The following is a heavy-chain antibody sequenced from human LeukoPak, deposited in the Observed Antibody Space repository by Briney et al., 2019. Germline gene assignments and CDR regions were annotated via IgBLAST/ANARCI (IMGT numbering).Heavy chain of an antibody. D-gene: IGHD3-3*01. Sequence: AASVKVSCKASGYTFTGFYMHWVRQAPGQGLEWMGWINPNSGDTNYAQKFDGRVTMTRDTSISTAYMELSRLRSDDTAVYYCVRVTPPSTYYDFWSTYYFDYWGQGTLVTVSS. J-gene: IGHJ4*02. CDR3: VRVTPPSTYYDFWSTYYFDY. CDR2: INPNSGDT. CDR1: GYTFTGFY. V-gene: IGHV1-2*02.